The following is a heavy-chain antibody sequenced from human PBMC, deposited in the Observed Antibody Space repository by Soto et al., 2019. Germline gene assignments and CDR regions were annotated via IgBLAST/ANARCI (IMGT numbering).Heavy chain of an antibody. CDR2: INDSGST. Sequence: QVQLQQWGAGLLKPSETLSLTCAVYGGSFSGHYWTWIRQAPGKGLEWIGEINDSGSTNYNPSLKTRVTISLVTSKKKFSLKLSSVTAADTAVYYCAMRPWAFDIWGQGTMVTVSS. CDR1: GGSFSGHY. V-gene: IGHV4-34*01. J-gene: IGHJ3*02. CDR3: AMRPWAFDI.